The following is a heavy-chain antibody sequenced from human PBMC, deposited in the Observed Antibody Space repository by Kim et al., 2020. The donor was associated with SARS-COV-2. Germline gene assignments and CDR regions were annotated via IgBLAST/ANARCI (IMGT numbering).Heavy chain of an antibody. D-gene: IGHD5-12*01. J-gene: IGHJ4*02. CDR2: ISSSSSYT. CDR1: GFTFSDYY. V-gene: IGHV3-11*06. CDR3: ARESGGGYPGYFDY. Sequence: GGSLRLSCAASGFTFSDYYMSWIRQAPGKGLEWVSYISSSSSYTNYADSVKGRFTISRDNAKNSLYLQMNSLRAEDTAVYYCARESGGGYPGYFDYWGQGTLVTVSS.